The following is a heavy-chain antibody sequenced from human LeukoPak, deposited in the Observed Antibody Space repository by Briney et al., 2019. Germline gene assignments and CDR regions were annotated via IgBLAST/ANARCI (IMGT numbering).Heavy chain of an antibody. J-gene: IGHJ4*02. CDR1: GGSMRNYY. CDR3: ARGWASSWYYFDF. D-gene: IGHD2-2*01. CDR2: TYDSGGS. Sequence: SETLSRTCAVSGGSMRNYYWSWIRQPPGKGLEWIGYTYDSGGSSYNPSLRSRVSISIDTSKNQFSLNLSSVTAADTAVYYCARGWASSWYYFDFWGQGTLVTVSS. V-gene: IGHV4-59*01.